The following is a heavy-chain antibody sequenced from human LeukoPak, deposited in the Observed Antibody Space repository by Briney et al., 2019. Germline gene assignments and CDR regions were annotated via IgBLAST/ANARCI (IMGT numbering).Heavy chain of an antibody. CDR3: ARAEDDDDAFDI. V-gene: IGHV4-61*08. CDR1: GGSISSGGHS. CDR2: IYYSGST. J-gene: IGHJ3*02. Sequence: SETLSLTCTVSGGSISSGGHSWSWIRQPPGKGLEWIGYIYYSGSTNYNPSLKSRVTISVDTSKNQFSLKLSSVTAADTAVYYCARAEDDDDAFDIWGQGTMVTVSS. D-gene: IGHD2-15*01.